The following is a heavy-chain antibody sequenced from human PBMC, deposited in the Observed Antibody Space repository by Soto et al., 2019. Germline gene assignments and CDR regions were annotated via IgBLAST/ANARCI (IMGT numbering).Heavy chain of an antibody. CDR1: GGTFSSYA. Sequence: ASVKVSCKASGGTFSSYAISWVRQAPGQGLEWMGGIIPIFGTANYAQKFQGRVTITADESTSTAYMELSSLRSEDTAVYYCASRVRGEAYYYYGIDVWGQGTTVTVSS. J-gene: IGHJ6*02. CDR2: IIPIFGTA. D-gene: IGHD3-10*02. CDR3: ASRVRGEAYYYYGIDV. V-gene: IGHV1-69*13.